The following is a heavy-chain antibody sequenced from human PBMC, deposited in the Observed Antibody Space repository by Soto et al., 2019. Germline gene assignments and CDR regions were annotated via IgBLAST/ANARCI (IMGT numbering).Heavy chain of an antibody. CDR3: ARVFTMLRARGMDV. CDR1: GYTFSDYG. V-gene: IGHV1-18*04. Sequence: QVQLMQPGGEVKKPGASVKISCKASGYTFSDYGINWVRQAPGQGLEWVGWISAHNRNTNYAQNLQGRVTMTMASSTTTAYMELRSLTSDDSAVYYCARVFTMLRARGMDVWGPGTTVTVSS. J-gene: IGHJ6*02. CDR2: ISAHNRNT. D-gene: IGHD3-10*01.